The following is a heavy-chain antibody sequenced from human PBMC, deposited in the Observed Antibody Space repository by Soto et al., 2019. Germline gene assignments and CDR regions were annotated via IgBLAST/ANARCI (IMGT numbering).Heavy chain of an antibody. D-gene: IGHD5-12*01. Sequence: ASVKVSCKASGYTFTGYYMHWVRQAPGQGLEWMGWINPNSGGTNYAQKFQGWVTMTRDTSISTAYMELSRLRSDDTAVYYCALLEYSGSMDHDAFDIWGQGTMVTVSS. CDR3: ALLEYSGSMDHDAFDI. CDR1: GYTFTGYY. J-gene: IGHJ3*02. CDR2: INPNSGGT. V-gene: IGHV1-2*04.